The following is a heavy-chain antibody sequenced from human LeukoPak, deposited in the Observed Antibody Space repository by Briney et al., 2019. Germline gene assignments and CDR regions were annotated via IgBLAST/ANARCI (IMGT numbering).Heavy chain of an antibody. Sequence: GGSLRLSCAASGFTVSSNYMSWVRQAPGKGLEWVSVIYSGGSTYYADSVKGRFTISRDNSKNTLYLQMSSLRAEDTAVYYCARESGGLDTALGFDYWGQGTLVTVSS. V-gene: IGHV3-66*02. CDR2: IYSGGST. CDR1: GFTVSSNY. D-gene: IGHD5-18*01. CDR3: ARESGGLDTALGFDY. J-gene: IGHJ4*02.